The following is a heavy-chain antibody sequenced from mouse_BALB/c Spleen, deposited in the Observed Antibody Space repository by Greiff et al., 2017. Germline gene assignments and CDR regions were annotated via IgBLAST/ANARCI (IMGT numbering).Heavy chain of an antibody. CDR2: ISSGGSYT. J-gene: IGHJ4*01. D-gene: IGHD1-1*01. V-gene: IGHV5-6-4*01. CDR1: GFTFSSYT. Sequence: EVMLVESGGGLVKPGGSLKLSCAASGFTFSSYTMSWVRQTPEKRLEWVATISSGGSYTYYPDSVKGRFTISRDNAKNTLYLQMSSLKSEDTAMYYCARCYYGSSVMDYWGQGTSVTVSS. CDR3: ARCYYGSSVMDY.